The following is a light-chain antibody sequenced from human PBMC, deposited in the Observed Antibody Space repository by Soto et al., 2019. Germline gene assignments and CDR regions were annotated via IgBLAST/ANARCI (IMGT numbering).Light chain of an antibody. CDR2: DAS. J-gene: IGKJ1*01. V-gene: IGKV1-5*01. CDR1: QSISSW. Sequence: GDRVTITCRACQSISSWLAWYQQKPGKAPKFLIYDASNLESGVPSRFSGSGSGTEFTLTISSLQPDDFASYYCQQYSSYWTFGQGTKVDIK. CDR3: QQYSSYWT.